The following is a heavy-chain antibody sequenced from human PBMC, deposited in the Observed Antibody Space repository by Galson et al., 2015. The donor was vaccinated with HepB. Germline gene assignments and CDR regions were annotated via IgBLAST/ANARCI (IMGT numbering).Heavy chain of an antibody. D-gene: IGHD3-10*01. CDR2: IRSKAYGGTT. CDR3: TRHSPDYYGSGGVGIYGMDV. Sequence: SLRLSCAASGFTFGDYTMSWFRQAPGKGLEWVGFIRSKAYGGTTECAASVKGRFTISRDDSKSIAYLQMNSLKTEDTAVYYCTRHSPDYYGSGGVGIYGMDVWGQGTTVTVAS. J-gene: IGHJ6*02. V-gene: IGHV3-49*03. CDR1: GFTFGDYT.